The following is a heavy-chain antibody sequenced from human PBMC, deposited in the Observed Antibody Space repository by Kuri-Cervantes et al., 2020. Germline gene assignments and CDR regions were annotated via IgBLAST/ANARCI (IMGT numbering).Heavy chain of an antibody. CDR2: INPNSGGT. J-gene: IGHJ6*03. CDR3: ARVRRVGHTGYYMDV. CDR1: GYTFTSYC. D-gene: IGHD2-15*01. V-gene: IGHV1-2*02. Sequence: ASVKVSCKASGYTFTSYCMHWVRQAPGQGLEWMGWINPNSGGTNYAQKFQGRVTMTRDTSISTAYMELSRLRSDDTAVYYCARVRRVGHTGYYMDVWGKGTTVTVSS.